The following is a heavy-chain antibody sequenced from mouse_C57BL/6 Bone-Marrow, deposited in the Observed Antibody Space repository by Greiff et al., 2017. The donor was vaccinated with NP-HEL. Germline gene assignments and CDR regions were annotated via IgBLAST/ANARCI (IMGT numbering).Heavy chain of an antibody. Sequence: QVTLKVSGPGILQSSQTLSLTCSFSGFSLSTSGMGVCWIRQPSGKGLEWLAHIYWVDDKRYNPSLKSRLTISKDTSRNQVFLKITRVNTADTATYYWARRGTGHWYFDVWGTGTTVTVSS. CDR3: ARRGTGHWYFDV. D-gene: IGHD4-1*01. J-gene: IGHJ1*03. V-gene: IGHV8-12*01. CDR1: GFSLSTSGMG. CDR2: IYWVDDK.